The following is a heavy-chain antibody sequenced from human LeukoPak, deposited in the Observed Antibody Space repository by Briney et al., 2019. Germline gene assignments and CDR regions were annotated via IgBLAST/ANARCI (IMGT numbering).Heavy chain of an antibody. CDR1: GYTFTGYF. J-gene: IGHJ4*02. CDR3: ASSIVYCSSTSCYFN. V-gene: IGHV1-2*02. CDR2: INPNSGGT. D-gene: IGHD2-2*01. Sequence: ASVKVSCKASGYTFTGYFMHWVRQAPGQGLVWMGWINPNSGGTNYAQKFQGRVTMTRDTSISTAYMELSRLRSDDTAVYYCASSIVYCSSTSCYFNWGQGTLVTVSS.